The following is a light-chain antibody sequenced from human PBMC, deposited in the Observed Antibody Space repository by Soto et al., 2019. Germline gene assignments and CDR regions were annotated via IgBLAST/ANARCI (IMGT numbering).Light chain of an antibody. CDR2: GNS. V-gene: IGLV1-40*01. Sequence: QCVLTXPASVSGAPGQGGTISCTGSSSNIGAGYDVHWYQQLPGTAPKLLIYGNSNRPSGVPDRFSGSKSGTSASLAITGLQAEDEADYYCQSYDSSLSGYVFGTGTKVTVL. CDR1: SSNIGAGYD. J-gene: IGLJ1*01. CDR3: QSYDSSLSGYV.